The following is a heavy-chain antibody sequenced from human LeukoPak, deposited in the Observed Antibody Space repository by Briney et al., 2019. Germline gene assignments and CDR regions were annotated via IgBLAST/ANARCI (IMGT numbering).Heavy chain of an antibody. J-gene: IGHJ4*02. CDR2: INHSGST. Sequence: SETLSLTCAVDGGSFSGYYWSWIRQPPGKGLEWIGEINHSGSTNYNPSLKSRVTISVDTSKNQFSLKLSSVTAADTAVYYCARGESTVTKTFDYWGQGTLVTVSS. CDR3: ARGESTVTKTFDY. D-gene: IGHD4-17*01. V-gene: IGHV4-34*01. CDR1: GGSFSGYY.